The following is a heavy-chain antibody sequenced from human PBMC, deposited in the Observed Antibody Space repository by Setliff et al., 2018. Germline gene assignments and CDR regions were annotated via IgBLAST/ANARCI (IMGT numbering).Heavy chain of an antibody. D-gene: IGHD3-16*02. V-gene: IGHV7-4-1*02. CDR1: GYTFSDYG. J-gene: IGHJ6*03. Sequence: ASVKVSCKASGYTFSDYGMSWVRQAPGQSLEWMGWINTHTGNPTYAQGFTGRFVFSLDTSVSTAYLQISSLKAEDTAMYYCARASRFATIVWKGDYYMDVWGKGTTVTVSS. CDR2: INTHTGNP. CDR3: ARASRFATIVWKGDYYMDV.